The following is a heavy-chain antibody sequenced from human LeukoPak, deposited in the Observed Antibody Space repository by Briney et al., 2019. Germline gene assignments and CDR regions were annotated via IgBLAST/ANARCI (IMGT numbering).Heavy chain of an antibody. Sequence: SETLSLTCTVSGYSISSGYYWGWIRQPPGKGLEWIGSIYHSGSTYYNPSLKSRVTISVDTSKNQFSLKLSSVTAADTAVYYCARHIMGDPPGNYWGQGTLVTVSS. CDR2: IYHSGST. D-gene: IGHD1-26*01. V-gene: IGHV4-38-2*02. CDR3: ARHIMGDPPGNY. J-gene: IGHJ4*02. CDR1: GYSISSGYY.